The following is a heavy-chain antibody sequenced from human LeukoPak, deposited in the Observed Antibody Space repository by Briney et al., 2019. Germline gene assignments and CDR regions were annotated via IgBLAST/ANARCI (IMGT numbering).Heavy chain of an antibody. D-gene: IGHD3-3*01. Sequence: GGSLRLSCAASGFTFSSYSMNWVRQAPGKGLEWVSYISSSSSTIYYADSVKGRFTISRDSAKNSLYLQMNSLRAEDTAVYYCARDGPYYDFWSGYCPLDYWGQGTLVTVSS. J-gene: IGHJ4*02. CDR1: GFTFSSYS. CDR3: ARDGPYYDFWSGYCPLDY. V-gene: IGHV3-48*01. CDR2: ISSSSSTI.